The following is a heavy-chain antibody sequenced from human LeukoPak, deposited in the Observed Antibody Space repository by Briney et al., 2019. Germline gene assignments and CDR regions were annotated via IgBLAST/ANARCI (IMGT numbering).Heavy chain of an antibody. Sequence: GSSVKVSCKASGGTFSSYAISWVRQAPGQGLEWMGRIIPILGIANYAQKFQGRVTITADKSTSTAYMELSSLRSEDTAVYYCARVGSRNARSYYFDYWGQGTLVTVSS. V-gene: IGHV1-69*04. CDR3: ARVGSRNARSYYFDY. D-gene: IGHD1-1*01. CDR1: GGTFSSYA. J-gene: IGHJ4*02. CDR2: IIPILGIA.